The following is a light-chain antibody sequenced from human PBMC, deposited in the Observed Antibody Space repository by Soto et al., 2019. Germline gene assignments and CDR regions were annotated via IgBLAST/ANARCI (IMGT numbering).Light chain of an antibody. CDR1: QTISSW. J-gene: IGKJ4*01. Sequence: DIQMTQSPSTLSGSVGDRLTITCRASQTISSWLAWYQQKPGKDPXXLIYKASTLKSGVPSRFSGSGSGTEFTLTISSLEPEDFAVYYCQQRSDSLTFGGGTKVDI. V-gene: IGKV1-5*03. CDR2: KAS. CDR3: QQRSDSLT.